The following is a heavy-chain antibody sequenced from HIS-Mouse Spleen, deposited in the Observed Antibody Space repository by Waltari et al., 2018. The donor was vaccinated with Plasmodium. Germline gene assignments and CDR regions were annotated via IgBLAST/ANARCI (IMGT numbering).Heavy chain of an antibody. J-gene: IGHJ2*01. CDR3: AREFGTGNWYFDL. CDR1: GFTFSRYW. D-gene: IGHD7-27*01. CDR2: IKQDGSEK. Sequence: EVQLVESGGGLVQPGGSLRLSCAASGFTFSRYWLSWVPRAPGKGMEGVANIKQDGSEKYYVDSVKGRFTISRDNAKNSLYLQMNSLRAEDTAVYYCAREFGTGNWYFDLWGRGTLVTVSS. V-gene: IGHV3-7*01.